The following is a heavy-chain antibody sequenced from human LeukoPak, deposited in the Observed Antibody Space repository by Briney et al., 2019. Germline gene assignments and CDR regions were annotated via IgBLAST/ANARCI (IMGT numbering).Heavy chain of an antibody. Sequence: SETLSLTCTVSGGSISSYYWSWIRQPPGKGLEWIGYIYYSGSTNYNPSLKSRVTISVDTSKNQFSLKLSSVTAADTAVYHCARAEYYFDYWGQGTLVTVPS. J-gene: IGHJ4*02. CDR3: ARAEYYFDY. V-gene: IGHV4-59*01. CDR2: IYYSGST. CDR1: GGSISSYY.